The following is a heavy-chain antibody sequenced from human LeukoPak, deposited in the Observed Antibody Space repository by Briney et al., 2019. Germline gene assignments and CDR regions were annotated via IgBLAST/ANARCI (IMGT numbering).Heavy chain of an antibody. J-gene: IGHJ3*02. V-gene: IGHV1-18*01. D-gene: IGHD3-22*01. CDR1: GYTFTSYG. CDR2: ISAYNGNT. Sequence: ASVKVSCEASGYTFTSYGISWVRQAPGQGLEWMGWISAYNGNTNYAQKLQGRVTMTTDTSTSTAYMELSSLRSEDTAVYYCAVTMSGSFAIWGQGTMVTVSS. CDR3: AVTMSGSFAI.